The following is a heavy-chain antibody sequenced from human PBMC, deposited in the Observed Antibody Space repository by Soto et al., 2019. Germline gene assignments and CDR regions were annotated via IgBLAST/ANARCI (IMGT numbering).Heavy chain of an antibody. CDR3: VRGKWLQLSYYGLEV. J-gene: IGHJ6*02. Sequence: GGSLRLSCAASGLIFSSYEMHWVRQAPGKGLEWVAVISNDGSNKEYVDSVKGRFTISRDNSKNTLDLQMNSLRVEDTAIYYCVRGKWLQLSYYGLEVWGQGTTVTVSS. CDR1: GLIFSSYE. V-gene: IGHV3-30*03. D-gene: IGHD4-4*01. CDR2: ISNDGSNK.